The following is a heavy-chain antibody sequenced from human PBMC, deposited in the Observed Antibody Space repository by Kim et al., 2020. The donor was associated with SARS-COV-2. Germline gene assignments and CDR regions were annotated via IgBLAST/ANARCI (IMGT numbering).Heavy chain of an antibody. CDR3: AREQTGYSSGWYRGFDP. J-gene: IGHJ5*02. CDR2: IYHSGST. D-gene: IGHD6-19*01. V-gene: IGHV4-4*02. Sequence: SETLSLTCAVSGGSISSSNWWSWVRQPPGKGLEWIGEIYHSGSTNYNPSLKSRVTISVDKSKNQFSLKLSSVTAADTAVYYCAREQTGYSSGWYRGFDPWGQGTLVTVSS. CDR1: GGSISSSNW.